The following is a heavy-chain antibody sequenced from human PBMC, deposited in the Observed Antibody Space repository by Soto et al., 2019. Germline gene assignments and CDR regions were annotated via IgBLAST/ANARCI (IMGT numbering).Heavy chain of an antibody. CDR3: ARVYSSSYHYFDY. D-gene: IGHD6-13*01. CDR1: GLTVRSNL. CDR2: IYSAGSA. Sequence: GGYLRLSRTATGLTVRSNLMCWVRRAPGKGLEWVSVIYSAGSADFADSVKGRFTISRGNSKNTLYLQMSSLRAEDTAVYYCARVYSSSYHYFDYWGQGT. V-gene: IGHV3-66*01. J-gene: IGHJ4*02.